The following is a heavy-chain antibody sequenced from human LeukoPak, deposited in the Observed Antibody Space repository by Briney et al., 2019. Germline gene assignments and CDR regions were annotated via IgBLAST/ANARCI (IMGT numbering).Heavy chain of an antibody. CDR2: ISSSSSYI. CDR1: GFTFSSYA. CDR3: ARDSPYYDSSGYYPSGAFDI. J-gene: IGHJ3*02. V-gene: IGHV3-21*01. D-gene: IGHD3-22*01. Sequence: GGSLRLSCAASGFTFSSYAMSWVRQAPGKGLEWVSSISSSSSYIYYADSVKGRFTISRDNAKNSLNLQMNSLRAEDMAVYYCARDSPYYDSSGYYPSGAFDIWGQGTMVTVSS.